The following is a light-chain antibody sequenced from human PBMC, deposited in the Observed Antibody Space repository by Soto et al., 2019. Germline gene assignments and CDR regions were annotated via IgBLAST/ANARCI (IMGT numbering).Light chain of an antibody. V-gene: IGLV1-40*01. J-gene: IGLJ1*01. CDR2: GNS. CDR3: QSYDSSLSGDI. CDR1: RYNFGAGYD. Sequence: PPSPARAALQNVTVKLPHIRYNFGAGYDVHWYQQLPGTAPKLLIYGNSNRPSGVPDRFSGSKSGTSASLAITGLQAEDEADYFCQSYDSSLSGDIFGTG.